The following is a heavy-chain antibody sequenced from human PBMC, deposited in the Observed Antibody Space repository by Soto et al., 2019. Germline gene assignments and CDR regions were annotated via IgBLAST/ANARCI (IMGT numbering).Heavy chain of an antibody. J-gene: IGHJ5*02. Sequence: EVQLLESGGGLVQPGGSLRLSCAASGFTFSSHVMSWVRQAPGKGLEWVSAARAGNSNTYYADSVRGRFTISRDNSKSTVYLQLDSLRVEDTAVYHCARDVTSHGPRGYSSAWYGWFDPWGQGTLVVVSS. CDR1: GFTFSSHV. V-gene: IGHV3-23*01. CDR3: ARDVTSHGPRGYSSAWYGWFDP. D-gene: IGHD6-19*01. CDR2: ARAGNSNT.